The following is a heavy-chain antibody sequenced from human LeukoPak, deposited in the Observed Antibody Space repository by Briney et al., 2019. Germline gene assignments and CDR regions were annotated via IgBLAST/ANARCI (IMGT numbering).Heavy chain of an antibody. V-gene: IGHV3-23*01. CDR3: TRRLDE. D-gene: IGHD3-16*01. Sequence: PGGSLRLSCAASGFTFSSYAMSWVRQAPGKGLEWVSAMSGSGGSTFYSDSVKGRFTISRDNAQNSLYLQMNGLRVEDTAVYYCTRRLDEWGQGTLVTVSS. J-gene: IGHJ4*02. CDR2: MSGSGGST. CDR1: GFTFSSYA.